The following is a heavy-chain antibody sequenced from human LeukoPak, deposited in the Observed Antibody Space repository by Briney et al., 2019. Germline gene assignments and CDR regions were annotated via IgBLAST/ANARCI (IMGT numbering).Heavy chain of an antibody. J-gene: IGHJ5*02. CDR3: ARDLDPWHSSAYYYDSSGYYLARFDP. D-gene: IGHD3-22*01. CDR1: GYTFTSYG. Sequence: ASVKVSCKASGYTFTSYGISWVRQAPGQGLEWMGWISAYNGNTNYAQKLQGRVTMTTDTSTSTAYMELRSLRSDDTAVYYCARDLDPWHSSAYYYDSSGYYLARFDPWGQGTLVTVSS. CDR2: ISAYNGNT. V-gene: IGHV1-18*01.